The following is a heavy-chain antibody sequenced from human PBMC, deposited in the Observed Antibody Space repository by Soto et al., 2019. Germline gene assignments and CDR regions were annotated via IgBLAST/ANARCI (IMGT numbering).Heavy chain of an antibody. Sequence: ASVKVSCKASGYTFTSYAMHWVRQAPGQRLEWMGWINAGNGNTKYSQKFQGRVTITRDTSASTAYMELSSLRSEDTAVYYCASCCFYSSGYYSGAFYIWGKGTMVPVSS. CDR1: GYTFTSYA. J-gene: IGHJ3*02. CDR3: ASCCFYSSGYYSGAFYI. D-gene: IGHD3-22*01. CDR2: INAGNGNT. V-gene: IGHV1-3*01.